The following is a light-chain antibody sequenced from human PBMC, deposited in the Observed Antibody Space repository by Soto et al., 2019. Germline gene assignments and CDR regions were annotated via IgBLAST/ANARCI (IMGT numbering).Light chain of an antibody. Sequence: DIVMTQSPDSLAVSLGERATINCKSSQSVLYSSNNKNYLAWYQQKPGQPPKLLIHWASTRKSGVPDRFSGSWSETDFTLTISSLQAEDVAVYYCQQRYSTPLTFGGGTKVEIK. CDR3: QQRYSTPLT. CDR2: WAS. V-gene: IGKV4-1*01. J-gene: IGKJ4*01. CDR1: QSVLYSSNNKNY.